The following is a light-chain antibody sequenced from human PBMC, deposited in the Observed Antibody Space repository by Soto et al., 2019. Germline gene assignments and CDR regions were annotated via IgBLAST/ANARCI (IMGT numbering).Light chain of an antibody. CDR1: QSLSRH. V-gene: IGKV3D-15*01. CDR3: QPYGPSITIT. CDR2: CAF. J-gene: IGKJ5*01. Sequence: EIEMTQSPATLSVSPGDRATLXXRARQSLSRHLAWYQQKPGQAPRLXXFCAFSRATGILDRFSGSGSGTDFTLTISRLEPEAFAVYYCQPYGPSITITFGQGTRLEI.